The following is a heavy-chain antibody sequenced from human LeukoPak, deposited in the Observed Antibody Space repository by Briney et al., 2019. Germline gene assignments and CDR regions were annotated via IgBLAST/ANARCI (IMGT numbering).Heavy chain of an antibody. D-gene: IGHD3-16*01. Sequence: PSETLSLTCAVYGGSFSGYYWSWIRQPPGKGLEWIGEINHSGSTNYNPSLKSRVTISVDTSKNQFSLKLSSVTAADTAVYYCARVEEGGAWGQGTLVTVSS. J-gene: IGHJ5*02. CDR3: ARVEEGGA. CDR1: GGSFSGYY. CDR2: INHSGST. V-gene: IGHV4-34*01.